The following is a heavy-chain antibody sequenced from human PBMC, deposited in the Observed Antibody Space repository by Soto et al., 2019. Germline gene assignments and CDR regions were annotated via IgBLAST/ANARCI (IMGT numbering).Heavy chain of an antibody. CDR2: INHSGST. D-gene: IGHD6-13*01. Sequence: SETLSLTCALDCPSFSGYYWAWIRQPPGTGLEWIGEINHSGSTNYNPTLKSRVTISVDTSKNQFSLKLTSVTAADTAVYYCARAGFQGSSWFSLDVWGQGTTVT. CDR3: ARAGFQGSSWFSLDV. J-gene: IGHJ6*02. CDR1: CPSFSGYY. V-gene: IGHV4-34*01.